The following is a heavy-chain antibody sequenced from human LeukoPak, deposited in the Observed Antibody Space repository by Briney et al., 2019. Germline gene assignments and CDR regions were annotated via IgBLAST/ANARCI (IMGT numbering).Heavy chain of an antibody. Sequence: GGSXSLSCAASGFTITDYAXXXXXQGPGEGXXWXXXXXXXPRYADSVRGXFXVSXXXSRNTFSVKMNSLRAEDTAVYYCVRGEVXVQYYFESWGQGTLLSVSS. CDR2: XXXXPR. J-gene: IGHJ4*02. CDR1: GFTITDYA. V-gene: IGHV3-23*01. CDR3: VRGEVXVQYYFES.